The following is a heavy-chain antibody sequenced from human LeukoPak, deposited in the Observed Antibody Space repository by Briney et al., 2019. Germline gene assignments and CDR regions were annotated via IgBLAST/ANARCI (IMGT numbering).Heavy chain of an antibody. Sequence: GGSLRLSCAASGFTVSSNYMGWVRQAPGKGLEWVSVIYSGGSTYYADSVKGRFTISRDNAKNTLYLQMNSLRAEDTAVYYCARGYGDYGRVGYYYYMDVWGKGTTVTVSS. CDR1: GFTVSSNY. CDR2: IYSGGST. CDR3: ARGYGDYGRVGYYYYMDV. D-gene: IGHD4-17*01. J-gene: IGHJ6*03. V-gene: IGHV3-53*01.